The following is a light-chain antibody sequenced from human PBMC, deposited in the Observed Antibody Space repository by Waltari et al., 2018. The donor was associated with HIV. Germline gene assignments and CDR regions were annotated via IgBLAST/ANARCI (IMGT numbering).Light chain of an antibody. V-gene: IGLV1-44*01. CDR2: SNY. CDR1: SSNIGSNA. J-gene: IGLJ3*02. CDR3: ATWDDSLNGWV. Sequence: QSVLTQPPSASGTPGQRVTIPCYGSSSNIGSNALNWYQHLPGTAPKLLIYSNYQRPSGVPDRISDSKSGTSASLAISGLQSEDEADYYCATWDDSLNGWVFGGGTRLTVL.